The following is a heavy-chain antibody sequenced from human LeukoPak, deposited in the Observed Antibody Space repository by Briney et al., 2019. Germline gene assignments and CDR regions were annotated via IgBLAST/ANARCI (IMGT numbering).Heavy chain of an antibody. CDR1: GFSFSNYW. CDR2: VNSDGSAT. V-gene: IGHV3-74*01. J-gene: IGHJ4*02. Sequence: GGSLRLSCAASGFSFSNYWMHWVRQAPGKGLVWVTRVNSDGSATYYADSVQGRFTISRDNAKNTLYLQMNSLRAEDTAMYFCAKGPNYFDSWGQGTLVTVSS. CDR3: AKGPNYFDS.